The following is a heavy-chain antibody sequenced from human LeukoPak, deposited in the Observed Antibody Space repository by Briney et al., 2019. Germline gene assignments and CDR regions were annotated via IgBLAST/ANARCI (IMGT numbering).Heavy chain of an antibody. D-gene: IGHD2-15*01. J-gene: IGHJ4*02. CDR1: GYTFTSYD. V-gene: IGHV1-8*01. CDR3: ARGTGYCSGGSCYADY. CDR2: MNPNSGNT. Sequence: ASVKVSCKASGYTFTSYDIHWVRQATGQGLEWMGWMNPNSGNTGYAQKFQGRVTMTRNTSISTAYMELSSLRSEDTAVYYCARGTGYCSGGSCYADYWGQGTLVTVSS.